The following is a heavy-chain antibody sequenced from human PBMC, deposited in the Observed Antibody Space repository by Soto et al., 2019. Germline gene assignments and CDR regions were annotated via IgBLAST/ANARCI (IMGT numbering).Heavy chain of an antibody. CDR1: GLTFSNYA. Sequence: GGSLRLSRAASGLTFSNYAVTWVRQAPGKGLEWVSTISGSGGSTYYADSVKGRFTISRDNSKNTLYLQMNSLRAEDTAVYYCARDRVESGYPEYFQHWGQGTLVTVSS. J-gene: IGHJ1*01. D-gene: IGHD3-22*01. CDR3: ARDRVESGYPEYFQH. V-gene: IGHV3-23*01. CDR2: ISGSGGST.